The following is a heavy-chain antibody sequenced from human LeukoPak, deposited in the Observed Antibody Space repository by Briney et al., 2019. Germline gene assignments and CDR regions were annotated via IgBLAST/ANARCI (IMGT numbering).Heavy chain of an antibody. CDR2: ISATGFTT. D-gene: IGHD1-26*01. J-gene: IGHJ4*03. CDR1: GFTFSSYT. Sequence: GGSLRLSCAASGFTFSSYTMSWVRQAPGKGLEWISVISATGFTTHHIDSVKGRFTISRDNSKSILYLQMDGLRAEDTAIYFCTKDVQVGPTRGFFDFWSQGTLVTVSS. CDR3: TKDVQVGPTRGFFDF. V-gene: IGHV3-23*01.